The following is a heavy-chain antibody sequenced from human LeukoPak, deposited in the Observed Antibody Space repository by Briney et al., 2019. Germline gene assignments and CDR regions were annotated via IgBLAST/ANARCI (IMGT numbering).Heavy chain of an antibody. J-gene: IGHJ4*02. CDR2: IIPIFGTA. CDR1: GGTFSSYA. V-gene: IGHV1-69*13. CDR3: ARDGALGCYDSSGSPH. D-gene: IGHD3-22*01. Sequence: SVKVSCKASGGTFSSYAISWVRQAPGQGLEWMGGIIPIFGTANYAQKFQGRVTITADESTSTAYMELSSLRSEDTAVYYCARDGALGCYDSSGSPHWGQGTLVTVSS.